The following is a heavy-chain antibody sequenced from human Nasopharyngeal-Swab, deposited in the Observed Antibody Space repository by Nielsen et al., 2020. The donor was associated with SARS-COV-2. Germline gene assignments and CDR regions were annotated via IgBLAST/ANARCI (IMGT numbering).Heavy chain of an antibody. D-gene: IGHD3-22*01. J-gene: IGHJ4*02. CDR1: GGSSTTYY. Sequence: SETLSLTCAVYGGSSTTYYWTWIRQSPGKGLEWIGEVNHNGDTNYNPSLKSRVTISIDRSKNHFSLNLNSMTAADTAVYYCARGHCCDNRGYYYFDYWGQGTLVTASS. V-gene: IGHV4-34*01. CDR2: VNHNGDT. CDR3: ARGHCCDNRGYYYFDY.